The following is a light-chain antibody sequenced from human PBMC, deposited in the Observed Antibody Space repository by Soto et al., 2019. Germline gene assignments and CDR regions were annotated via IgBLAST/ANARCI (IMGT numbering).Light chain of an antibody. CDR2: WAS. Sequence: DIVMTQSQDSLAVSLGERATINCKSSQSVLYSSSNNNYLAWYQQKPRQPPKLLIYWASSRESGVPDRFSGSGSGTDFTLTISNLQAEDVAVYYCQQYYITPYTFGQGTKLEIK. V-gene: IGKV4-1*01. J-gene: IGKJ2*01. CDR3: QQYYITPYT. CDR1: QSVLYSSSNNNY.